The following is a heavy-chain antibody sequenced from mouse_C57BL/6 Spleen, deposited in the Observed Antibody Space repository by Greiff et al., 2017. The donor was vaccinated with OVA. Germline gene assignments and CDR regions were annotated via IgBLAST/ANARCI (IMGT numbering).Heavy chain of an antibody. V-gene: IGHV1-52*01. CDR3: VTGTWDD. Sequence: QVHVKQPGAELVRPGSSVKLSCKASGYTFTSYWMHWVKQRPIQGLEWIGNIDPSDSETHYNQKFKDKATLTVDKSSSTAYMQLSSLTSEGSAVYYCVTGTWDDWGQGTTLTVSS. CDR2: IDPSDSET. CDR1: GYTFTSYW. D-gene: IGHD4-1*01. J-gene: IGHJ2*01.